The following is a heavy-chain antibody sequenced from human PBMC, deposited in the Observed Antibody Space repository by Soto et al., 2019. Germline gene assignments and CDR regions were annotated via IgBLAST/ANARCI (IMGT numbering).Heavy chain of an antibody. V-gene: IGHV1-69*10. J-gene: IGHJ6*02. CDR2: IIPILGIA. D-gene: IGHD6-13*01. CDR3: ASLGWQQPYYYGMDV. Sequence: ASVKVSCKASGGTFSSYAISWVRQAPGQGLEWMGGIIPILGIANYAQKFQGRVTITADKSTSTAYMELSSLRSEDTAMYYCASLGWQQPYYYGMDVWGQGTTVTVSS. CDR1: GGTFSSYA.